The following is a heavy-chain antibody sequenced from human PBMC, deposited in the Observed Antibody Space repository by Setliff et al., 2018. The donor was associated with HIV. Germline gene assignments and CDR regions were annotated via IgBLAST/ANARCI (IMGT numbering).Heavy chain of an antibody. V-gene: IGHV3-74*01. CDR2: ISGNGGKT. D-gene: IGHD5-12*01. Sequence: GGSLRLSCAASGFTFSSYWMHWVRQAPGKGLVWVSVISGNGGKTYFADSVKCRYTISRDSSKNTLYLQMISLRAEDTAVYYCARVASGYDYGWLDPWGQGTLVTVSS. CDR3: ARVASGYDYGWLDP. J-gene: IGHJ5*02. CDR1: GFTFSSYW.